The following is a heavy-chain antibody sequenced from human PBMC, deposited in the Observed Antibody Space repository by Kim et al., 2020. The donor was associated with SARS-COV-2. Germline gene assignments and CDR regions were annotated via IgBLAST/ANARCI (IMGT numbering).Heavy chain of an antibody. D-gene: IGHD6-13*01. J-gene: IGHJ4*01. CDR1: GFTFSSYG. CDR2: ISYDGSNK. Sequence: GGSLRLSCAASGFTFSSYGMHWVRQAPGKGLEWVAVISYDGSNKYYADSVKGRFTISRDNSKSTLYLQVNSLRAEDTAMYYCAKDLWLRQQVGPSHDYWG. V-gene: IGHV3-30*18. CDR3: AKDLWLRQQVGPSHDY.